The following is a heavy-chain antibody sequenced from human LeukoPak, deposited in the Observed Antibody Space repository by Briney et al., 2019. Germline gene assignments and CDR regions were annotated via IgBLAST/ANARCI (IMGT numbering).Heavy chain of an antibody. CDR3: AKDRLRVAGGFDY. D-gene: IGHD3-10*01. J-gene: IGHJ4*02. CDR1: GFTFSSYG. V-gene: IGHV3-23*01. Sequence: PGGSLRLSCEAPGFTFSSYGMSWVRQAPGKGLEWVSSISDSGGSTYYADSVKGRFTISRDDSKNTLYVQMNSLRAEDTAVYYCAKDRLRVAGGFDYWGQGTLVTVSS. CDR2: ISDSGGST.